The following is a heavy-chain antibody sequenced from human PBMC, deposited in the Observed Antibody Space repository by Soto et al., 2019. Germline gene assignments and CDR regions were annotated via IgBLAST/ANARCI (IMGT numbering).Heavy chain of an antibody. V-gene: IGHV3-23*01. CDR1: GFTFTTSA. CDR3: AKIGDYSHYPTIY. D-gene: IGHD4-4*01. Sequence: GGSLRLSCAASGFTFTTSAMIWVRQALGKGLEWVSAITHDGGATYYTDSVRGRFTISRDNSKNTLYLYLNSLRAEDTAVYFCAKIGDYSHYPTIYWGQGTLVTVSS. CDR2: ITHDGGAT. J-gene: IGHJ4*02.